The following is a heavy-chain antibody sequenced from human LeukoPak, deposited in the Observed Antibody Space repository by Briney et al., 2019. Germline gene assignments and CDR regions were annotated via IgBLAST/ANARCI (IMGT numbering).Heavy chain of an antibody. J-gene: IGHJ6*02. CDR3: ARDSLDYYGMDV. Sequence: SETLSLTCAVYGGSFSGYYWSWIRQPPGKGLEWIGEINHSGSTNYNPSLKSRVTISVDTSKNQFSLKLSSVTAADTAVYYCARDSLDYYGMDVWGQGTTVTVSS. CDR1: GGSFSGYY. CDR2: INHSGST. V-gene: IGHV4-34*01.